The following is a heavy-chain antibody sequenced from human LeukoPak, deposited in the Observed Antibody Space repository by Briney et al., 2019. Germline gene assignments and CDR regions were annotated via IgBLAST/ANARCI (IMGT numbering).Heavy chain of an antibody. CDR1: GGTFSSYT. Sequence: SVKVSCKASGGTFSSYTISWVRQAPGQGLEWMGGIIPIFGTANYAQKFQGRVTITADESTSTAYMELSSLRSEDTAVYYCARDSAAVAGTFDYWGQGTLVTVSS. J-gene: IGHJ4*02. V-gene: IGHV1-69*01. CDR2: IIPIFGTA. D-gene: IGHD6-19*01. CDR3: ARDSAAVAGTFDY.